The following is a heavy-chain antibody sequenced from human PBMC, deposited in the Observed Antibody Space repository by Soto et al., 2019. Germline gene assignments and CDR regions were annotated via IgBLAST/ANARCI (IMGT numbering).Heavy chain of an antibody. J-gene: IGHJ6*02. D-gene: IGHD5-18*01. V-gene: IGHV3-15*07. CDR1: GFTFSNAW. Sequence: GGSLRLSCAASGFTFSNAWMNWVRQAPGKGLEWVGRIKSKTDGGTTDYAAPVKGRFTISRDDSKNTLYLQMNSLKTEDTAVYYCTTDPGYSYGYVSKYYYYGMDVWGQGTTVTVSS. CDR2: IKSKTDGGTT. CDR3: TTDPGYSYGYVSKYYYYGMDV.